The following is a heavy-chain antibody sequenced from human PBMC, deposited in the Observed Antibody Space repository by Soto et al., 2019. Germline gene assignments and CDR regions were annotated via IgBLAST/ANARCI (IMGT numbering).Heavy chain of an antibody. J-gene: IGHJ4*02. D-gene: IGHD5-12*01. CDR3: ARSRMPYSYYESSRD. Sequence: QVQLVESGGGVVQPGGSLRLSCVESGLTFSGLGMKFSSYGMEWVRQAPGKGLEWVALIGGTGSKEEYADSVKGRFTISRDNSKNTVYLQMSSLRVEDTGAYYCARSRMPYSYYESSRDWGPGTLVTVSS. CDR2: IGGTGSKE. CDR1: GLTFSGLGMKFSSYG. V-gene: IGHV3-33*01.